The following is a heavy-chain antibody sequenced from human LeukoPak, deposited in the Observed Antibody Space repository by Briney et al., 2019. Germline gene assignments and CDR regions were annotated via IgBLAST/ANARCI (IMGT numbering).Heavy chain of an antibody. CDR2: IYPDDSET. J-gene: IGHJ4*02. CDR3: ARLRDSGLY. CDR1: GYRFTTDY. V-gene: IGHV5-51*01. D-gene: IGHD2-15*01. Sequence: GESLKISCKASGYRFTTDYIGWVRQMPGKGLEWMGIIYPDDSETSYSPSFQGQVSMSVDKSITTAYLQWSSLKASDTAIYYCARLRDSGLYWGQGTLVTVSS.